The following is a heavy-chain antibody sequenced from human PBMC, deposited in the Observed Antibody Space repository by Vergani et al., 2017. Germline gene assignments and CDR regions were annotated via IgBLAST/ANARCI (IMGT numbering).Heavy chain of an antibody. J-gene: IGHJ4*02. CDR2: VYARDSIT. CDR3: VRLRLDRQEVDY. D-gene: IGHD2-2*03. V-gene: IGHV5-51*01. CDR1: GYTFTEYW. Sequence: EVQLVQSGAEVKTPGESLKISCEGSGYTFTEYWVGWVRQKPGKGLEWMGVVYARDSITRYSLSFEGQVTISADKSINTSYLEWDSLRASDSAMYYCVRLRLDRQEVDYWGQGTLVTV.